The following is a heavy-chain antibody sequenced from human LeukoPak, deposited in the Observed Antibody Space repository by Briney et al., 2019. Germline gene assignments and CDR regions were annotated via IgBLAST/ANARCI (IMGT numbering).Heavy chain of an antibody. CDR3: AREFSGSSWEYYYYYYMDV. J-gene: IGHJ6*03. CDR1: GGSISSYY. D-gene: IGHD6-13*01. Sequence: SETLSLTCTVSGGSISSYYWSWIRQPPGKGLEWIGEINHSGSTNYNPSLKSRVTMSVDTSKNQFSLKLSSVTAADTAVYYCAREFSGSSWEYYYYYYMDVWGKGTTVTISS. V-gene: IGHV4-34*01. CDR2: INHSGST.